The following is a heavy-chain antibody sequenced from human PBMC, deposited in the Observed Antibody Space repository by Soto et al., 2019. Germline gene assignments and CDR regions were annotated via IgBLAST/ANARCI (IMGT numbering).Heavy chain of an antibody. Sequence: PGGSLRLSCAASAFTFGNYYMSWVRQAPGRGLEWIAFIGPTASTMYYSDSVKGRFTISRDNARNSLFLQMNRLRAEDTAVYFCGRDEPLAEYFEHWGQGTLVTV. D-gene: IGHD6-25*01. CDR2: IGPTASTM. J-gene: IGHJ1*01. CDR1: AFTFGNYY. CDR3: GRDEPLAEYFEH. V-gene: IGHV3-11*01.